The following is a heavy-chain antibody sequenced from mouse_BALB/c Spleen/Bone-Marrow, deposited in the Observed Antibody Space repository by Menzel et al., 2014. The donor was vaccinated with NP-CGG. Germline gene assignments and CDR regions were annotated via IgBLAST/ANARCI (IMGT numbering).Heavy chain of an antibody. CDR1: GFDFSSYW. CDR3: ARLCYYEQFAY. D-gene: IGHD1-1*01. Sequence: EVKLVESGGGLVQPGGSLKLSCAASGFDFSSYWMSWVRQAPGKGLEWIGEINPDSSTINYTPSLKDKFIISRDNAKNSLYLQMSKVRFEDTSFYYCARLCYYEQFAYWGQGTLVTVSA. J-gene: IGHJ3*01. CDR2: INPDSSTI. V-gene: IGHV4-1*02.